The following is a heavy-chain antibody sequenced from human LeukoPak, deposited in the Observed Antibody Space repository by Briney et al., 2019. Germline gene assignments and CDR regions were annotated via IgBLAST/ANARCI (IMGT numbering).Heavy chain of an antibody. Sequence: GGSLRLSCAASGFTFDDYAMHWVRQAPGKGLEWVSGISWNSGSIGYADSVKGRFTISRDNAKNSLYLQMNSLRAEDTALYYCAKVRGPSGWYASFDYWGQGTLVTVSS. CDR2: ISWNSGSI. CDR1: GFTFDDYA. D-gene: IGHD6-13*01. J-gene: IGHJ4*02. CDR3: AKVRGPSGWYASFDY. V-gene: IGHV3-9*01.